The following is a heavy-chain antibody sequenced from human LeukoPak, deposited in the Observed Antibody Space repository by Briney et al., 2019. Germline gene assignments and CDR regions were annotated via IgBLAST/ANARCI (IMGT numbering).Heavy chain of an antibody. CDR1: GFTFSGCA. Sequence: GGSLRLSCAASGFTFSGCAMHWVRQAPGKGLEWVAVVSNEGSKKYYADSVKGRFTISRDNSKNTLYLQMNSLRAEDTAVYYCASPYYDFWSGYQDAFDIWGQGTMVTVSS. J-gene: IGHJ3*02. CDR2: VSNEGSKK. V-gene: IGHV3-30-3*01. D-gene: IGHD3-3*01. CDR3: ASPYYDFWSGYQDAFDI.